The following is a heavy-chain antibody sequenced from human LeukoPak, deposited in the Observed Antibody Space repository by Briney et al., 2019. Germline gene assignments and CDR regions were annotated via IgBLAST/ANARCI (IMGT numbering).Heavy chain of an antibody. CDR3: AKPESKRGYSGYGY. V-gene: IGHV3-23*01. CDR1: GFTVSSNE. CDR2: ISGSGGST. D-gene: IGHD5-12*01. J-gene: IGHJ4*02. Sequence: GGSLRLSCTASGFTVSSNEMNWVRQAPGKGLEWVSAISGSGGSTYYADSVKGRFTISRDNSKNTLYLQMNSLRAEDTAVYYCAKPESKRGYSGYGYWGQGTLVTVSS.